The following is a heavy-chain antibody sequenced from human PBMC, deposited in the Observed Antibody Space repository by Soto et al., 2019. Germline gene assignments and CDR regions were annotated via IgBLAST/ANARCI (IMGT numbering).Heavy chain of an antibody. CDR3: ARWEVETQQWLLHGYYYGMWV. Sequence: ASVKVSCKASGYTFTSYDINWVRQATGQGLEWMGWMNPNSRNTGYAQKFQGRVTMTRNTSISTAYMELSSLRSEDTAVYYCARWEVETQQWLLHGYYYGMWVWGQGSTFRVSS. V-gene: IGHV1-8*01. CDR1: GYTFTSYD. CDR2: MNPNSRNT. D-gene: IGHD6-19*01. J-gene: IGHJ6*02.